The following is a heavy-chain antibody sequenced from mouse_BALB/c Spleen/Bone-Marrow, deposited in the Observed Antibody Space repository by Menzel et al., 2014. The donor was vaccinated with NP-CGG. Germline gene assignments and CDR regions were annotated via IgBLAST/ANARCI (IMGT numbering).Heavy chain of an antibody. CDR3: SRRQSGNYAMDY. CDR2: ISNGGTFT. V-gene: IGHV5-6*02. J-gene: IGHJ4*01. CDR1: GFTFSSYG. Sequence: DVMLVESGGDLVKPGGSLKLSCAASGFTFSSYGFFWVRQTPDKRLEWVATISNGGTFTYYPDSVKGRFTISRDNAKNTLYLQMSSLKSEDTAMYYCSRRQSGNYAMDYWGRGTSVTVSS.